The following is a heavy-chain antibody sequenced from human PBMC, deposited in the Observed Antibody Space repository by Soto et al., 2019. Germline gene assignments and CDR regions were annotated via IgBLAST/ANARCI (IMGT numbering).Heavy chain of an antibody. V-gene: IGHV3-9*01. CDR3: AKTPRPTVTTSDYGY. CDR1: GFTFDDYA. CDR2: ISWNSGSI. D-gene: IGHD4-17*01. J-gene: IGHJ4*02. Sequence: EVQLVESGGGLVQPGRSLRLSCAASGFTFDDYAMHWVRQAPGKGLEWVSGISWNSGSIGYADSVKGRFTISRDNSKNTLYLQMNSLRAEDTAVYYCAKTPRPTVTTSDYGYWGQGTLVTVSS.